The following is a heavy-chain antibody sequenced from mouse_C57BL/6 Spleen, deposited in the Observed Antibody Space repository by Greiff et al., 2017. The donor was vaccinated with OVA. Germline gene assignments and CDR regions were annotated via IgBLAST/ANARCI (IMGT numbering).Heavy chain of an antibody. D-gene: IGHD2-4*01. CDR3: ARSYYDYDGAFDV. J-gene: IGHJ1*03. V-gene: IGHV1-18*01. Sequence: VQLQQSGPELVKPGASVKIPCKASGYTFTDYNMDWVKQSHGKSLEWIGDINPNNGGTIYNQKFKGKATLTVDKSSSTAYMELRSLTSEDTAVYYCARSYYDYDGAFDVWGTGTTVTVSS. CDR2: INPNNGGT. CDR1: GYTFTDYN.